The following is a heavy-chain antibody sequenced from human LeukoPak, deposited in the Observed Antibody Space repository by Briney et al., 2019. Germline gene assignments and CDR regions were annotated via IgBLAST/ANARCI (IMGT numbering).Heavy chain of an antibody. CDR2: INPNSGGT. CDR1: GYTFTGYY. Sequence: ASVKVSCKASGYTFTGYYMHWVRQAPGQGLEWMGWINPNSGGTNYAQKFQGRVTMTRDTSISTAYMELSRLRSDDTAVYYCARVDSSGWYEGLGFDPWGQGTLVTVSS. J-gene: IGHJ5*02. CDR3: ARVDSSGWYEGLGFDP. V-gene: IGHV1-2*02. D-gene: IGHD6-19*01.